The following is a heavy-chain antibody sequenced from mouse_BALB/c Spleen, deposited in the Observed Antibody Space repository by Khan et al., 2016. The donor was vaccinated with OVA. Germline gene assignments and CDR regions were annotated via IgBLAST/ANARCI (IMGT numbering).Heavy chain of an antibody. V-gene: IGHV5-6-4*01. CDR2: ISSGGSYT. CDR1: GFSFSSYS. D-gene: IGHD1-1*01. Sequence: DVKLVESGGGLVRPGGSLKLSCAASGFSFSSYSMSWVRQTPEKRLEWVATISSGGSYTYYPDSVKGRFTISRDNAKNTLYQQMSSLKSEDTAMYYCTRHRGYYGSKPYFDYWGQGTTLTVSS. CDR3: TRHRGYYGSKPYFDY. J-gene: IGHJ2*01.